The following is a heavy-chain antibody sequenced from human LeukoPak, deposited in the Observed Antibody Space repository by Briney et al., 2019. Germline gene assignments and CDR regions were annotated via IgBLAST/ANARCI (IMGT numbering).Heavy chain of an antibody. D-gene: IGHD3-10*01. V-gene: IGHV4-34*01. CDR3: ARRRVRDYYGSGKVFDP. Sequence: SETLSLTCAVYGGSFSGYYWSWIRQPPGKGLEWIGEINHSGSTNYNPSLKSRVTISVDTSKNQFSLKLSSVTAADTAVYYCARRRVRDYYGSGKVFDPWGQGTPVTVSS. CDR1: GGSFSGYY. J-gene: IGHJ5*02. CDR2: INHSGST.